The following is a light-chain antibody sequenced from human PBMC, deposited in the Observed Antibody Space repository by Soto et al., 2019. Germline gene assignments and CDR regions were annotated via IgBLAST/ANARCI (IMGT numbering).Light chain of an antibody. CDR1: SSDVGGYTY. CDR3: SSYTISSTYV. J-gene: IGLJ1*01. Sequence: QSVLTQPASVSGSPGQSIAISCTGTSSDVGGYTYVSWYQQHPDKAPILMIFDVSNRPSGVSNRFSGSKSGNTASLTISGLQADDEADYYCSSYTISSTYVFGTGTKLTVL. V-gene: IGLV2-14*01. CDR2: DVS.